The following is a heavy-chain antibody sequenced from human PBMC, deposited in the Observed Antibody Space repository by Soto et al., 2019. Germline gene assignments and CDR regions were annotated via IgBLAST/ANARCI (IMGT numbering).Heavy chain of an antibody. CDR2: SDWDDDK. CDR1: GCSLSTSGMC. D-gene: IGHD2-2*01. Sequence: SGPTLVNPTQTLTLTCTFSGCSLSTSGMCVSWIRQPPGKALEWLARSDWDDDKYYSTSLKTRLTISKDTSKNQVVLTMTNMDPVDTATYYCARIRGSVVVPAADDYYYYYMEVWGKGTTVTVSS. CDR3: ARIRGSVVVPAADDYYYYYMEV. V-gene: IGHV2-70*11. J-gene: IGHJ6*03.